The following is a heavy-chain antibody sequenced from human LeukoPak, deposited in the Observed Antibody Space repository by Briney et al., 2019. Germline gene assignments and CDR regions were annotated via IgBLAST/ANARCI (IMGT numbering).Heavy chain of an antibody. CDR1: GYTFTSYA. CDR3: AMRKPYDSSGPFDY. Sequence: ASVKVSCKASGYTFTSYAMHWVRQSPGQRLEWMGWINAGNGNTKYSQKFQGRVTITRDTSASTAYMELSSLRSEDTAMYYCAMRKPYDSSGPFDYWGQGTLVTVSS. J-gene: IGHJ4*02. D-gene: IGHD3-22*01. V-gene: IGHV1-3*01. CDR2: INAGNGNT.